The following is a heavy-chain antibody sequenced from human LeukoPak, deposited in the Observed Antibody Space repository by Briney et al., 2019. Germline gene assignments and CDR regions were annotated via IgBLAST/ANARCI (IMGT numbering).Heavy chain of an antibody. V-gene: IGHV3-66*01. D-gene: IGHD4-11*01. CDR2: IYSGGKT. J-gene: IGHJ4*02. Sequence: GGSLRLSCAASGFTVSSNYMSWVRQAPGKGLEWVSVIYSGGKTYYADSVKGRFTISRDNAKNSLSLQMSGLRVEDTAVYYCARGYSDWLRWGQGTQVTVSS. CDR1: GFTVSSNY. CDR3: ARGYSDWLR.